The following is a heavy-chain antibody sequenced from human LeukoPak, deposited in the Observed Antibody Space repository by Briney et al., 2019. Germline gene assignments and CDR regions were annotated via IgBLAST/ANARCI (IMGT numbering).Heavy chain of an antibody. CDR1: GGSISSNSYY. CDR2: VYYSGST. Sequence: PSETLSLTCTVSGGSISSNSYYWGWIRQPPGKGLEWIGNVYYSGSTNYNPSLKSRVTISVDTSKNQFSLKLSSVTAADTAVYYCARRYSSVWYGHFDYWGQGTLVTVSS. J-gene: IGHJ4*02. D-gene: IGHD6-19*01. CDR3: ARRYSSVWYGHFDY. V-gene: IGHV4-39*01.